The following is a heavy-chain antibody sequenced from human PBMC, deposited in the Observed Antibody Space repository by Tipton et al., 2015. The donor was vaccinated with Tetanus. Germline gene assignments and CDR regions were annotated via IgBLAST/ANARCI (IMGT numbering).Heavy chain of an antibody. J-gene: IGHJ6*02. CDR3: ARTYYDFSTYYYYGMDV. CDR2: IHHSGST. Sequence: TLSLTCTVSGGSINNYYWSWIRQPPGKGPEWIGSIHHSGSTYYRPSLAGRVSMLVDTSNNQVSLKLSSVSAADTAVYFCARTYYDFSTYYYYGMDVWGQGTTVTVSS. V-gene: IGHV4-30-4*08. CDR1: GGSINNYY. D-gene: IGHD3-3*01.